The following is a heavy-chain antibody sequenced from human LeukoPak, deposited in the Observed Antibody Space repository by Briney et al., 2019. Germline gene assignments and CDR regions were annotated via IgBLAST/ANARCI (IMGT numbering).Heavy chain of an antibody. CDR1: GYSISSGYY. CDR3: ARVLNWNYYYYMDV. J-gene: IGHJ6*03. Sequence: PSETLSLTCTVSGYSISSGYYWGWIRQPPGKGLEWIGSIYHSGSTYYNPSLKSRVTISVDTSKNQFSLKLSSVTAADTAVYYCARVLNWNYYYYMDVWGKGTTVTVSS. CDR2: IYHSGST. D-gene: IGHD3-3*01. V-gene: IGHV4-38-2*02.